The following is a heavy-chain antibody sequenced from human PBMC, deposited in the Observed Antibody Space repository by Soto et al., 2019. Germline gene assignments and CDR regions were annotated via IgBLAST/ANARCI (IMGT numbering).Heavy chain of an antibody. CDR3: AKEQDIVVVPDHYYYGMDV. D-gene: IGHD2-2*01. CDR1: GFTFSSYG. J-gene: IGHJ6*02. CDR2: ISYDGSNK. Sequence: LRLSCAASGFTFSSYGMHWVRQAPGKGLEWVAVISYDGSNKYYADSVKGRFTISRDNSKNTLYLQMNSPRAEDTAVYYCAKEQDIVVVPDHYYYGMDVWGQGTTVTVSS. V-gene: IGHV3-30*18.